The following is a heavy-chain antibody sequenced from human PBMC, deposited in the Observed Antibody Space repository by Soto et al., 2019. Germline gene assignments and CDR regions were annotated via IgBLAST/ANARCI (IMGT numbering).Heavy chain of an antibody. D-gene: IGHD6-19*01. CDR2: VYYSGTT. CDR1: GGSISISSYY. Sequence: ETLSITCPVSGGSISISSYYWGWIRQPPGKGLEWIGSVYYSGTTYYNPSLKSRVTISVDTSKSQFSLKLNSVTAADTAVYYCARPYSSGWNPFDYWGQGTLVTVYS. V-gene: IGHV4-39*01. CDR3: ARPYSSGWNPFDY. J-gene: IGHJ4*02.